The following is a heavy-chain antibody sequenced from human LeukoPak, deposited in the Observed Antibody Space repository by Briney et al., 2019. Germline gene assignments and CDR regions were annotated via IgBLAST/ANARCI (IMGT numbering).Heavy chain of an antibody. Sequence: PGGSLRLSCAASGFIFHDYAIHWVRQAPGKGLEWVSVIYSGGNTYYADSVRGRFTISRDNAKSSLYLQMNSLRDDDTAVYYCTRDAIIGDYNDYWGQGTLVTVSS. CDR1: GFIFHDYA. J-gene: IGHJ4*02. CDR2: IYSGGNT. CDR3: TRDAIIGDYNDY. V-gene: IGHV3-66*01. D-gene: IGHD4-17*01.